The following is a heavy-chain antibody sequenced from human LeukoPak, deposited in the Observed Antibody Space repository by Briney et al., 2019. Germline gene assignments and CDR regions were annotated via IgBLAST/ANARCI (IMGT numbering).Heavy chain of an antibody. J-gene: IGHJ6*03. CDR3: AKVSAYSSSLSYMDV. Sequence: GGSLRLSCAASGFTFSSYAMSWVRQAPGKGLEWDSAISGSGGSTYYADSVKGRFTISRDNSKNTLYLQMNSLRAEDTAVYYCAKVSAYSSSLSYMDVWGKGTTVTVSS. V-gene: IGHV3-23*01. D-gene: IGHD6-13*01. CDR2: ISGSGGST. CDR1: GFTFSSYA.